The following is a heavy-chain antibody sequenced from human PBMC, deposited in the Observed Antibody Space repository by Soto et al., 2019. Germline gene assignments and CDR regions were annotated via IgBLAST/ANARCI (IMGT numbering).Heavy chain of an antibody. CDR1: GFTFSSYW. Sequence: EVQLVESGGGLVQPGGSLRLSCAASGFTFSSYWMSWVRQAPGKGLEWVATINQDGSEKYYVDSVKGRFTISRDNANNSLFLQMNSLRAEDMSVDYCARLMSVASSWFDPWGQGTLVTVSS. V-gene: IGHV3-7*01. CDR2: INQDGSEK. J-gene: IGHJ5*02. D-gene: IGHD5-12*01. CDR3: ARLMSVASSWFDP.